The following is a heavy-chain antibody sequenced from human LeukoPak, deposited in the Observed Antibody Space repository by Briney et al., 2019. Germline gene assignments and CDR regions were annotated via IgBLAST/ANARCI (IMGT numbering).Heavy chain of an antibody. CDR2: IKSKTDGGTT. J-gene: IGHJ4*02. CDR1: GFTLSNAY. Sequence: PGGSLRLSCAASGFTLSNAYMGWVRQIPGKGLEWVGRIKSKTDGGTTDFAAPVKGRFSISRDDSKNTLNLQMNSLKIEDTGVYYCTTDRGITVRPLFDSWGQGTLVTVSS. CDR3: TTDRGITVRPLFDS. V-gene: IGHV3-15*01. D-gene: IGHD6-6*01.